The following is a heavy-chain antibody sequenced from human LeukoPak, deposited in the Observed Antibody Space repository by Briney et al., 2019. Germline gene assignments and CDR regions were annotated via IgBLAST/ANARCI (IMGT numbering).Heavy chain of an antibody. J-gene: IGHJ4*02. D-gene: IGHD3-22*01. V-gene: IGHV3-23*01. CDR3: AKVQYYYDSSGYYY. CDR1: GFTFSSYA. Sequence: GGSLRLSCAASGFTFSSYAMSWVSQAPGKGLEWVSAISGSGGSTYYADSVKGRFTISRDNSKNTLYLQMNSLRAEDTAVYYCAKVQYYYDSSGYYYWGQGTLVTVSS. CDR2: ISGSGGST.